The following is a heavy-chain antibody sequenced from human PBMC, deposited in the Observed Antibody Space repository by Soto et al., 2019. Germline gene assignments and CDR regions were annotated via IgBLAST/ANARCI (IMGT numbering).Heavy chain of an antibody. Sequence: ASVKVSCKASGYTFTSYGISWVRQAPGQGLEWMGWISAYNGNTNYAQKLQGRVTMTTDTSTSTAYMELRSLRSDDTAVFSGARASGVPHPAVGWFDPWGQGTLVTVSS. CDR1: GYTFTSYG. J-gene: IGHJ5*02. D-gene: IGHD1-26*01. CDR3: ARASGVPHPAVGWFDP. CDR2: ISAYNGNT. V-gene: IGHV1-18*01.